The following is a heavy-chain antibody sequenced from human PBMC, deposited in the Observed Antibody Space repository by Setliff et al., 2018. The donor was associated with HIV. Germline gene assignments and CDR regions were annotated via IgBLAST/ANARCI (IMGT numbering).Heavy chain of an antibody. V-gene: IGHV4-39*01. CDR1: GGSISSSSYY. CDR3: ARHRQWHLLPDH. J-gene: IGHJ4*02. D-gene: IGHD6-19*01. CDR2: IYYRGST. Sequence: SETLSLTCTVSGGSISSSSYYWGWIRQPPGKGLEWIGSIYYRGSTYYNPSLKSRVTILMDTSNKQFSVRLRSVTAADTATYYCARHRQWHLLPDHWGQGVWVTVSS.